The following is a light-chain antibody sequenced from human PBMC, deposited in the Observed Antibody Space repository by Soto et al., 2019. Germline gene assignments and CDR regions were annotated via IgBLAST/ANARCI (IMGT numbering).Light chain of an antibody. J-gene: IGLJ2*01. CDR1: SDDVGSYDL. CDR2: EGN. Sequence: QSVLTQPASVSGSPGQSITISCTGTSDDVGSYDLVSWYQQLPGKAPKLIIYEGNQRPSGVSNRFSGSKSGNTASLTISWLQAEDEADYYCCSYAGSDTLVVFGGGTKLTVL. CDR3: CSYAGSDTLVV. V-gene: IGLV2-23*01.